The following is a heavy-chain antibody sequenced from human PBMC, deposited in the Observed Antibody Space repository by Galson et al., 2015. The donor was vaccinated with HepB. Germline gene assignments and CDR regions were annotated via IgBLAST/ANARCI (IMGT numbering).Heavy chain of an antibody. CDR2: IKQGGSEK. V-gene: IGHV3-7*03. D-gene: IGHD3-10*01. CDR3: ARISGIWYLDL. J-gene: IGHJ2*01. Sequence: SLRLSCAASGFMFSSYWMSWVRQAPGKGLEWVANIKQGGSEKYYVDSVKGRFTISRDDARNSLYLQLNSLGAEDTAVYNCARISGIWYLDLWGRGTLVTVSS. CDR1: GFMFSSYW.